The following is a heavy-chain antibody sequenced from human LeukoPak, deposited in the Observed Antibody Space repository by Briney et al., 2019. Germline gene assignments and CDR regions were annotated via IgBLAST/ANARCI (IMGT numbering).Heavy chain of an antibody. V-gene: IGHV1-24*01. CDR3: ATLRHLWSDRDAFDI. J-gene: IGHJ3*02. CDR2: FDPEDGET. CDR1: GYTLTELS. D-gene: IGHD3-3*01. Sequence: ASVKVSCKGSGYTLTELSMHWVRQAPGKGLEWMGGFDPEDGETIYAQKFQGRVTMTEDTSTDTAYMELSSLRSEDTAVYYCATLRHLWSDRDAFDIWGQGTMVTVSS.